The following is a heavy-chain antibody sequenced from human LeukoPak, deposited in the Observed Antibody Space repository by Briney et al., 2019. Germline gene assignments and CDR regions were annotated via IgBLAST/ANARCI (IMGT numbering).Heavy chain of an antibody. D-gene: IGHD2-15*01. V-gene: IGHV1-69*13. J-gene: IGHJ6*04. CDR3: ARGVVAATDYYYYYGMDV. Sequence: SVKVSCKASGGTFSSYAISWVRQAPGQGLEWMGGIIPIFGTANYAQKYQGRVTITADESTSTAYMELSSLRSEDTAVYYCARGVVAATDYYYYYGMDVWGKGTTVTVSS. CDR1: GGTFSSYA. CDR2: IIPIFGTA.